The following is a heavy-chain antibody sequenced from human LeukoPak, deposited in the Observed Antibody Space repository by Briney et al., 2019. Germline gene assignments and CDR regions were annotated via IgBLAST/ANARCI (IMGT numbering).Heavy chain of an antibody. CDR3: ARHVRYCDGTSCFYFDY. D-gene: IGHD2-2*01. V-gene: IGHV5-51*01. CDR1: GYSFTSYW. J-gene: IGHJ4*02. Sequence: GESLKISCKGSGYSFTSYWLAWVRQMPGKGLEWMGIIYPGDSDTRYSPSFQGQVTISADKSVSTAYLQWSSLKASDTAMYYCARHVRYCDGTSCFYFDYWGQGTLVTVSS. CDR2: IYPGDSDT.